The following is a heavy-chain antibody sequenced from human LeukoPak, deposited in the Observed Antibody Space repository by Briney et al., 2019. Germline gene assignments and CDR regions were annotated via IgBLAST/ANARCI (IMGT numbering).Heavy chain of an antibody. J-gene: IGHJ4*02. V-gene: IGHV3-48*02. CDR1: GFTFSSYS. Sequence: GGSLRLSCAASGFTFSSYSMNWVRQAPGKGLEWVSYISGSSSTIYYADSVKGRFTISRDNAKNSLYLQMNSLRDEDTAVYYCARDLDYDILTGYYPLDYWGQGTLVTVSS. CDR2: ISGSSSTI. D-gene: IGHD3-9*01. CDR3: ARDLDYDILTGYYPLDY.